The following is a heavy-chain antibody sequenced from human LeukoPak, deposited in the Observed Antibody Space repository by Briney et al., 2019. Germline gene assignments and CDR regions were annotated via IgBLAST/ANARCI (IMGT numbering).Heavy chain of an antibody. V-gene: IGHV3-23*01. CDR1: GFTFSSYA. CDR3: AKNKRIRSGELSLSYYFDY. J-gene: IGHJ4*02. D-gene: IGHD3-16*02. CDR2: ISGSGGST. Sequence: QPGGSLRLSCAASGFTFSSYAMSWVRQAPGKGLEWVSAISGSGGSTYYADSVKGRFTISRDNSKNTLYLQMNSLRAEDTAVYYCAKNKRIRSGELSLSYYFDYWGQGTLVTVSS.